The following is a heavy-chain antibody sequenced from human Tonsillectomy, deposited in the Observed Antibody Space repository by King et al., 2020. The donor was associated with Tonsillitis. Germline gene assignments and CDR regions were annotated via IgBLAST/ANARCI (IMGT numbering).Heavy chain of an antibody. CDR3: ARDGPPKDWNYDVEAFDI. D-gene: IGHD1-7*01. CDR2: ITSTSKTI. J-gene: IGHJ3*02. CDR1: GFTFSSYS. V-gene: IGHV3-48*01. Sequence: VQLVESGGGLVQPGGSLRLSCAASGFTFSSYSMNWVRQAPGKGLEWISYITSTSKTIYYADSVKGRFTISRDNAKNSLSLQMNSLRAEDTAVYYCARDGPPKDWNYDVEAFDIWGQGTMVSVSS.